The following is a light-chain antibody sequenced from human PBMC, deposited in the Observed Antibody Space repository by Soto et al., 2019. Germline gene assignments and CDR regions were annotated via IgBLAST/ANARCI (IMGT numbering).Light chain of an antibody. CDR3: QQYYSIPYT. CDR2: WAS. J-gene: IGKJ2*01. V-gene: IGKV4-1*01. Sequence: DIVMTQSPDSLAVSLGERATFNCKSSQSVLYNSNNESYLAWYQQKPGQPPKLLIYWASTRESGVPDRFSGSGSGTDFTLTIASLQAEDVAVYYCQQYYSIPYTFGQGTKLEIK. CDR1: QSVLYNSNNESY.